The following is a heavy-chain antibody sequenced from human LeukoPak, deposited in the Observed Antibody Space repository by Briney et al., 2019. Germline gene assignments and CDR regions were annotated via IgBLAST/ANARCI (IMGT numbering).Heavy chain of an antibody. V-gene: IGHV3-7*01. J-gene: IGHJ5*02. CDR2: IKQDGSEK. CDR3: ARDRGFSGNWFDP. D-gene: IGHD3-10*01. CDR1: GFTFSSYW. Sequence: GGSLRLSCAASGFTFSSYWMSWVRQAPGKGLEWVANIKQDGSEKYYVDSVKGRFTISRDNAKNSLYLQMNSLRAEDTAVYHCARDRGFSGNWFDPWGQGTLVTVSS.